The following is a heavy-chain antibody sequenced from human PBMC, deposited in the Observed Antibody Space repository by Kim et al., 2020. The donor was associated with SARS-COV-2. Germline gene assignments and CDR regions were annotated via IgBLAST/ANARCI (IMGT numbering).Heavy chain of an antibody. J-gene: IGHJ6*02. CDR3: ARHSSSWYLPSMDV. V-gene: IGHV3-21*01. Sequence: GGTLRLSCAASGFTFSSYSMNWVRQAPGKGLEWVSSMSSSRSYIYYADSVKGRFTISRDNAKNLLYLQMNSLRAEDTAVYYCARHSSSWYLPSMDVWGQGTTVTVSS. D-gene: IGHD6-13*01. CDR2: MSSSRSYI. CDR1: GFTFSSYS.